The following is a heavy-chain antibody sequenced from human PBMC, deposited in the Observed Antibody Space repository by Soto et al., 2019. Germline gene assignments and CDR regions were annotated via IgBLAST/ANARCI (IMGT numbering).Heavy chain of an antibody. Sequence: GGSLRLSCAASGFTFDDYAMHWVRQAPGKGLEWVSGISWKSGSVGYADSVKGRFTISRDNAKNSLYLQMNSLRPEDTALYYCAKANQNYYYYGMDVWGQGTPVTVSS. CDR3: AKANQNYYYYGMDV. CDR1: GFTFDDYA. J-gene: IGHJ6*02. V-gene: IGHV3-9*01. D-gene: IGHD2-2*01. CDR2: ISWKSGSV.